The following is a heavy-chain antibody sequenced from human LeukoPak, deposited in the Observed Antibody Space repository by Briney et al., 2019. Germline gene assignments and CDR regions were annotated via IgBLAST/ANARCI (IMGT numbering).Heavy chain of an antibody. V-gene: IGHV4-34*01. J-gene: IGHJ4*02. CDR3: ARGPKLGMNY. Sequence: SETLSLTCAVYGGSFSGYNWNWIRQPPGKGLEWIGEINHSGSTNYNPSLKSRVTISVDTSKNQFSLKLSSVTAADTAVYYCARGPKLGMNYWGQGTLVTVSS. D-gene: IGHD1-7*01. CDR1: GGSFSGYN. CDR2: INHSGST.